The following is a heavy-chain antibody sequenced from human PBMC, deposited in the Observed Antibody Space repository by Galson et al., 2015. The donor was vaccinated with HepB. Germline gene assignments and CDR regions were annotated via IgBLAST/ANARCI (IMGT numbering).Heavy chain of an antibody. J-gene: IGHJ4*02. D-gene: IGHD7-27*01. Sequence: SLRLSCAASGFTFSNYNMIWARLAPGKGLEWVSSISTTSSYIYYADSVKGRFTISRDNAKNSLYLQMNSLRAEDTAVYYCARDPPLGTPLDYWGQGTLVTVSS. CDR3: ARDPPLGTPLDY. CDR2: ISTTSSYI. V-gene: IGHV3-21*01. CDR1: GFTFSNYN.